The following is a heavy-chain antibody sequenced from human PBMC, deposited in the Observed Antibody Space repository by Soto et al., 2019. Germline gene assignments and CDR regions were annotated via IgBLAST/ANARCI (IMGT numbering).Heavy chain of an antibody. V-gene: IGHV3-23*01. J-gene: IGHJ4*02. CDR3: AKDYRSSYVEGFLDY. CDR1: VFTFSSYA. CDR2: ISGSGDIT. D-gene: IGHD1-26*01. Sequence: GGSLRLSCAASVFTFSSYAMSWGRKAPGKGMEGGSAISGSGDITYYADSVKGRFTISRDNSKNTLYLQMNSLRAEDTAVYYCAKDYRSSYVEGFLDYWGQGTLVTVSS.